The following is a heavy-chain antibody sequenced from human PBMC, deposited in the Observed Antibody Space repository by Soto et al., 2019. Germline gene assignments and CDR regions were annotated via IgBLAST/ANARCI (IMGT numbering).Heavy chain of an antibody. CDR2: IYTSGST. Sequence: ASETLSLTCTVSGGSISSYYWSWIRQPAGKGLEWIGRIYTSGSTNYNPSLKSRVTMSVDTSKNQFSLKLSSVTAADTAVYYCAKERFVGTFDYWGQGTLVTVSS. V-gene: IGHV4-4*07. CDR3: AKERFVGTFDY. CDR1: GGSISSYY. J-gene: IGHJ4*02. D-gene: IGHD3-3*01.